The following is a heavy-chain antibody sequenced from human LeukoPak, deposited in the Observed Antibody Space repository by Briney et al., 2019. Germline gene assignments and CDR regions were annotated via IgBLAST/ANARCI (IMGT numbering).Heavy chain of an antibody. D-gene: IGHD1-1*01. CDR3: ARDRKLERSYFDY. J-gene: IGHJ4*02. CDR2: ISSSSSYI. CDR1: GFTFSSYS. Sequence: GGSLRLSCAASGFTFSSYSMNWVRQAPGKGLEWVSSISSSSSYIYYADSVKGRFTISRDNAKNSLYLQMNSLRAEDTAVYYCARDRKLERSYFDYWGQGTLVTVSS. V-gene: IGHV3-21*01.